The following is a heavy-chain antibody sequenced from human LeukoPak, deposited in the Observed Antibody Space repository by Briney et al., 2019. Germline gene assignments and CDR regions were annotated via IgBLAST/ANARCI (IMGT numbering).Heavy chain of an antibody. V-gene: IGHV3-21*01. J-gene: IGHJ3*02. Sequence: PGGSLRLSCAASGFTFSSYGMHWVRQAPGKGLEWVSSISSSSSYIYYADSVKGRFTISRDNAKNSLYLQMNSLRAEDTAVYYCARASGSVVTPGDAFDIWGQGTMVTVSS. D-gene: IGHD4-23*01. CDR1: GFTFSSYG. CDR3: ARASGSVVTPGDAFDI. CDR2: ISSSSSYI.